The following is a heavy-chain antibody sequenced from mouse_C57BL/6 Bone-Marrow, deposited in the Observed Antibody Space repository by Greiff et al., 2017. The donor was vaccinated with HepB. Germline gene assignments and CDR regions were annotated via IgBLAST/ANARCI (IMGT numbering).Heavy chain of an antibody. CDR3: ARRVDY. Sequence: VQLQQSGAELVRPGTSVKVSCKASGYAFTNYLIEWVKQRPGQGLEWIGVINPGSGGTNYNEKFKGKATLTADKSSSTAYLQLSSLTSEDSAVYFCARRVDYGGQGTTLTGSS. J-gene: IGHJ2*01. CDR2: INPGSGGT. CDR1: GYAFTNYL. V-gene: IGHV1-54*01.